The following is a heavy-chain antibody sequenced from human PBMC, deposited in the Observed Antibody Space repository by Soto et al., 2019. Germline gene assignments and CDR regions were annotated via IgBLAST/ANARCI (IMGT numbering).Heavy chain of an antibody. D-gene: IGHD1-20*01. CDR2: INPDGSST. CDR3: ARKGEVTGLKY. V-gene: IGHV3-74*01. J-gene: IGHJ4*02. Sequence: EVQLVESGGGLVQPGGSLRVSCAASGFIFNDYWLHCVRQAPGKGLEWLSRINPDGSSTDYADSVKGRFTVSRENAKNTLYLQMNSLRAEDTAVYYCARKGEVTGLKYWGQGTLVTVSS. CDR1: GFIFNDYW.